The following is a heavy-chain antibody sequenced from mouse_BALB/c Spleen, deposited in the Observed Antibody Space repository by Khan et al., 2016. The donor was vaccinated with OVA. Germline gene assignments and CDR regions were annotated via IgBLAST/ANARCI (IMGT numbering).Heavy chain of an antibody. Sequence: EVQLKQSGPEVVEPGASVKLSCKASGYTFTSYVMHWVKQKPGQGLEWIGYIYPFNDATKYNEKFNGKVTLTSDKSYSTAYMELSSLTSEDSAVYYCAPVGPYYVCFAYWAQGTLVTVSA. CDR3: APVGPYYVCFAY. D-gene: IGHD1-1*01. J-gene: IGHJ3*01. CDR2: IYPFNDAT. V-gene: IGHV1S136*01. CDR1: GYTFTSYV.